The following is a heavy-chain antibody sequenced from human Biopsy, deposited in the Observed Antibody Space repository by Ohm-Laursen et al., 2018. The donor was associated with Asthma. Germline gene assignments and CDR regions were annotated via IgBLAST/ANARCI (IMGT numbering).Heavy chain of an antibody. V-gene: IGHV4-4*03. J-gene: IGHJ2*01. CDR2: IYYSGST. Sequence: PGTLSLTCTVSGDSISSNSWWTWVRQSPGRGLEWIGEIYYSGSTNYHPSLKGRVTISAAKSKNQFSLRLTSVTAADTAVYYCARAIGTGDWYFDVWGRGTLVTVSS. CDR1: GDSISSNSW. D-gene: IGHD1-1*01. CDR3: ARAIGTGDWYFDV.